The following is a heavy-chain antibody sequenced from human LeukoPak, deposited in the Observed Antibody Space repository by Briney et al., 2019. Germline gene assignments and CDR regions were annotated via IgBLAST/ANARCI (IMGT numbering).Heavy chain of an antibody. V-gene: IGHV1-46*01. J-gene: IGHJ3*02. CDR3: ARDRVEWLVWTNNAFDI. D-gene: IGHD6-19*01. Sequence: GASVKVSCKASGYTFTSYYMHWVRQAPGQGLEWMGIINPSGGSTSYAQKLQGRVTMTTDTSTSTAYMELRSLRSDDTAVYYCARDRVEWLVWTNNAFDIWGQGTMVTVSS. CDR1: GYTFTSYY. CDR2: INPSGGST.